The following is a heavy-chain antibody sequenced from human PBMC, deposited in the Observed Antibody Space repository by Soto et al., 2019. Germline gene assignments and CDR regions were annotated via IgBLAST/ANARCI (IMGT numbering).Heavy chain of an antibody. CDR1: GGSIISGGYY. CDR2: IYYNGSP. CDR3: ARGVRGYSGYKHPDY. D-gene: IGHD5-12*01. J-gene: IGHJ4*02. V-gene: IGHV4-31*03. Sequence: QVHLQESGPGLVKPSQTLSLTCTVSGGSIISGGYYWSWIRQHPGKCLEWIGYIYYNGSPYYNPSLKGRVNISLDTPTKQFSINLRSETAADTAMYYGARGVRGYSGYKHPDYWGQGTQLTVS.